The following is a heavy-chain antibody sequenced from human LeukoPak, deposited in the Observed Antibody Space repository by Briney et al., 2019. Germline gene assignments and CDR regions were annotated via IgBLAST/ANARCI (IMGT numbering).Heavy chain of an antibody. D-gene: IGHD2-8*01. CDR2: IKQDGSVK. V-gene: IGHV3-7*01. J-gene: IGHJ4*02. Sequence: QPGGSLRLSCAASGFTFSSYWMTWVRQAPGKGLEWVANIKQDGSVKQYVGPVKGRFTISRDNAKNSLYLQMNSLRAEDTAVYYCARDTNGWNDYWGQGTLVTVSS. CDR3: ARDTNGWNDY. CDR1: GFTFSSYW.